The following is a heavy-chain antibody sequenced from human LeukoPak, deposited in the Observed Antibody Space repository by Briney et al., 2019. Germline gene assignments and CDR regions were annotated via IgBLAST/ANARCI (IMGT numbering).Heavy chain of an antibody. D-gene: IGHD5-12*01. V-gene: IGHV3-9*01. J-gene: IGHJ4*02. CDR3: AKENSGYGIDY. CDR2: ISWNSGSI. Sequence: GRSLRLSCATSGFTFDDYAMHWVRQAQGKGLEWVSAISWNSGSIGYADSVKGRFTISRDNAKNSLYLQMNRLRAEDTALYYCAKENSGYGIDYWGQGTLVTVSS. CDR1: GFTFDDYA.